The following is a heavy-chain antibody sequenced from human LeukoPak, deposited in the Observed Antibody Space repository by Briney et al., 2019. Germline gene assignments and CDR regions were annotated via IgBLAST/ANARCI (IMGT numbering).Heavy chain of an antibody. Sequence: GGSLRLSCKGSVFTFPNACMSWFRLAPGKGLEWVGHIKSQTDGGTTDYAAPVKGRFTISRDDSKNTLYLQLNSLKTEDTAVYYCTTRTWIQLWLADYWGQGTLVTVSS. CDR2: IKSQTDGGTT. CDR3: TTRTWIQLWLADY. D-gene: IGHD5-18*01. CDR1: VFTFPNAC. J-gene: IGHJ4*02. V-gene: IGHV3-15*01.